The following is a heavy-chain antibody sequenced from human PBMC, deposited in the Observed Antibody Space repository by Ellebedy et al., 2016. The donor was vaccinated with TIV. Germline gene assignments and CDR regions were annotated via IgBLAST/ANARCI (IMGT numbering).Heavy chain of an antibody. CDR1: GFTFSTYS. Sequence: GESLKISXAASGFTFSTYSMNWVRQAPGKGLEWVSYIPGSSSPIYYADSVKGRFTVSRDNAKNSLFLQMNSLRDEDTAVYYCATSNGHLDHWGQGTLVTVSS. J-gene: IGHJ4*02. D-gene: IGHD2-8*01. CDR3: ATSNGHLDH. CDR2: IPGSSSPI. V-gene: IGHV3-48*02.